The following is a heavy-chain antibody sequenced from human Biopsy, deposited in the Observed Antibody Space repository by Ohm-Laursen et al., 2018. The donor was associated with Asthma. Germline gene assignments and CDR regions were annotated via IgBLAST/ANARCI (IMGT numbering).Heavy chain of an antibody. CDR3: ARGYSGSDRIVYYYSGLEV. V-gene: IGHV1-69*01. D-gene: IGHD5-12*01. J-gene: IGHJ6*02. Sequence: EPSVNASCKASGDSFSNYAISWGRQAPGHGLEWLGGLIPVLGTPDHAQMFEGRVTITADESTSTAYMELSSLSSEDTAVYYCARGYSGSDRIVYYYSGLEVWGQGTTVTVSS. CDR2: LIPVLGTP. CDR1: GDSFSNYA.